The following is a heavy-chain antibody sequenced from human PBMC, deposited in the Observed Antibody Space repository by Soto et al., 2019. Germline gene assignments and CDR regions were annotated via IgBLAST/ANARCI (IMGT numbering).Heavy chain of an antibody. J-gene: IGHJ6*02. V-gene: IGHV5-51*01. CDR1: GYRFTSYW. D-gene: IGHD1-1*01. CDR2: IYPGDSDT. Sequence: GESLKISCQGSGYRFTSYWIGWVRQMPGKGLEWMGIIYPGDSDTRYSPSFQGQVTISADKSISTAYLQWSSLKASDTAMYYCARHGKKLPYYYGMDVWGQGTTVTVSS. CDR3: ARHGKKLPYYYGMDV.